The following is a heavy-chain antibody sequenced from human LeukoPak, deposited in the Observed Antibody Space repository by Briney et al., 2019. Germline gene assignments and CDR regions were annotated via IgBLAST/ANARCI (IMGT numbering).Heavy chain of an antibody. CDR1: GYTISSGYH. CDR2: IYHSGNT. J-gene: IGHJ4*02. V-gene: IGHV4-38-2*01. D-gene: IGHD2-15*01. CDR3: ARTRYCSDATCYSPKLFDS. Sequence: PSETLSLTCVVSGYTISSGYHWGWIRQSPGMGLEWIGSIYHSGNTYYNPSLKSRVSISVDTSMNQFSLKLTSVTAADTAVYYCARTRYCSDATCYSPKLFDSWGQGTLVTVSS.